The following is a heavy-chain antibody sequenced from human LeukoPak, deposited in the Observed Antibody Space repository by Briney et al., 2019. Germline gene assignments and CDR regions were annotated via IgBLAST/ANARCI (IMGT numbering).Heavy chain of an antibody. D-gene: IGHD6-19*01. J-gene: IGHJ4*02. CDR2: IYSSGST. CDR1: GGSISNYY. Sequence: PSETLSLTCTVSGGSISNYYWSWIRQPAGKGLEWIGRIYSSGSTDYNPSLKSRVTMSVDTSKNQFSLNLSPLTAADTAVYYCARGSAGWYSIDYWGQGILVTVSS. V-gene: IGHV4-4*07. CDR3: ARGSAGWYSIDY.